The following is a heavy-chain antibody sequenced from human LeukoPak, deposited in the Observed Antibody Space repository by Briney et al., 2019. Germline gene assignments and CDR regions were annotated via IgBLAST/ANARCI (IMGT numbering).Heavy chain of an antibody. V-gene: IGHV4-34*01. CDR1: GGSFSGYY. CDR3: ARGWGITLIH. Sequence: PSETLSLTCAVYGGSFSGYYWSWIRQPPGKGLEWIGEINHSGSTNYNASLKSRVTISVDTSKNQFSLKLSSVTAVDTAVYYCARGWGITLIHWGQGTLVTVSS. D-gene: IGHD3-10*01. CDR2: INHSGST. J-gene: IGHJ4*02.